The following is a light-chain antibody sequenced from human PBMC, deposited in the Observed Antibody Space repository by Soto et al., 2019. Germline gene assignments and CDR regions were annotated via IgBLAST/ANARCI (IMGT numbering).Light chain of an antibody. CDR1: QSISSY. J-gene: IGKJ4*01. Sequence: DIQMTQSPSSLSASVGDRVTITCRASQSISSYLSWYQQKPGKAPKLLINVASTLQSGVPSRFSGSGSGTDFTLAISSLQPEDFATYYCQQTYSLVTFGGGTKVEIK. CDR2: VAS. CDR3: QQTYSLVT. V-gene: IGKV1-39*01.